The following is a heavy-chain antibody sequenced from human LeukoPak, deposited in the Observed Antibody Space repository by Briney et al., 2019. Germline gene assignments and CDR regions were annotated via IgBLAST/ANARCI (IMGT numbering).Heavy chain of an antibody. Sequence: GGSLRLSCAASRFTFSDYYMSWIRQAPGKGLEWVSYISSSSSYTNYADSVKGRFTISRDNAKNSLYLQMNSLRAEDTAVYYCAREVQLWLRGGVDYWGQGTLVTVSS. CDR1: RFTFSDYY. J-gene: IGHJ4*02. V-gene: IGHV3-11*06. CDR3: AREVQLWLRGGVDY. CDR2: ISSSSSYT. D-gene: IGHD5-18*01.